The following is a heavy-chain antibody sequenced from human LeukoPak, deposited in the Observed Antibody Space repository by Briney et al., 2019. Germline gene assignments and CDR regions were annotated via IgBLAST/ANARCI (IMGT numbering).Heavy chain of an antibody. Sequence: TGGSLRLSCAASGFTFSSYEMNWVRQAPGKGLEWVSYISSSSSPIYYADSVKGRFTISRDNAKNSLYLQMNSLRAEDTAVYYCARDHHRRLYDSQARDTFDVWGQGTVVTVSS. CDR1: GFTFSSYE. D-gene: IGHD3-22*01. J-gene: IGHJ3*01. V-gene: IGHV3-48*01. CDR3: ARDHHRRLYDSQARDTFDV. CDR2: ISSSSSPI.